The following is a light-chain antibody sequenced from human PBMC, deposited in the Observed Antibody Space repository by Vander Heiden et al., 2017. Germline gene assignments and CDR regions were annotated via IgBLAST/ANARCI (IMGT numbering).Light chain of an antibody. J-gene: IGKJ1*01. Sequence: DIVMTQSPDPLPVSLGERDTLNCKSSQSVLYGSNNKSYVAWYQQKPGQPPKLLHHWASTRESGVPDRCSGSGSGTDFTLSISSLQAEDVAVYSGQQYYGTPEFGQGTKVEIK. CDR1: QSVLYGSNNKSY. V-gene: IGKV4-1*01. CDR3: QQYYGTPE. CDR2: WAS.